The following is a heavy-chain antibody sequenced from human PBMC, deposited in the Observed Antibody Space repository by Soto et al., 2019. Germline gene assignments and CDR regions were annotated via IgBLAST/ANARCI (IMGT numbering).Heavy chain of an antibody. D-gene: IGHD2-8*01. CDR2: IYYSGST. Sequence: PSETLSLTCTVSGGSISSSSFYWGWIRQPPGKGLEWIGSIYYSGSTYYNPSLNSRVTISVDTTNNQFSLKLISVTAADTAVYYCSCYYCTIGGGYLSWFDVWGQGTLVTVSS. CDR1: GGSISSSSFY. V-gene: IGHV4-39*01. J-gene: IGHJ5*02. CDR3: SCYYCTIGGGYLSWFDV.